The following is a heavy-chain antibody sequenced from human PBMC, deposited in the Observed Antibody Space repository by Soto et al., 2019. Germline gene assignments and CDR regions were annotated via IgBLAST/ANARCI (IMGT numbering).Heavy chain of an antibody. CDR1: GYTFTSYG. D-gene: IGHD6-13*01. V-gene: IGHV1-3*01. J-gene: IGHJ5*02. CDR2: INAANGDT. Sequence: SVKVSCKASGYTFTSYGIHWVRQAPGQRLEWMGWINAANGDTKCSPKFQGRVTITRDTSASTAYMELSSLRSEDTTVYYCVRRNGSATGIDWFAPWGQEPWSPSPQ. CDR3: VRRNGSATGIDWFAP.